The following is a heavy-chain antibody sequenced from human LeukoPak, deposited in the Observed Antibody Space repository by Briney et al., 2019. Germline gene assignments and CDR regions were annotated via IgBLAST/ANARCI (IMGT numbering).Heavy chain of an antibody. J-gene: IGHJ4*02. Sequence: SETLSLTCTVSGGSIDSYYWSWIRQPPGKGLEWIGYIYYTGSTEYHPSLKSRVTISLDTSKNQFSLKLTSVTAADTAVYYCARVYQSAEYYFDYWGQGNRVSFSP. CDR2: IYYTGST. CDR3: ARVYQSAEYYFDY. V-gene: IGHV4-59*01. D-gene: IGHD2-2*01. CDR1: GGSIDSYY.